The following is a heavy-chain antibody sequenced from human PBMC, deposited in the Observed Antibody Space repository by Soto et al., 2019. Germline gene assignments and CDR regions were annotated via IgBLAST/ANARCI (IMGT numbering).Heavy chain of an antibody. Sequence: GESLKISCQASGYGFTSYWIAWVRQQPGKGLEWMGIVYPGDSDARYSPSFQGQVTMSADKSINTAYLQWTRLEAPDSAINYCTSRCGRAILTSHFDYWGRGTQVTVSS. V-gene: IGHV5-51*01. D-gene: IGHD3-9*01. J-gene: IGHJ4*02. CDR1: GYGFTSYW. CDR2: VYPGDSDA. CDR3: TSRCGRAILTSHFDY.